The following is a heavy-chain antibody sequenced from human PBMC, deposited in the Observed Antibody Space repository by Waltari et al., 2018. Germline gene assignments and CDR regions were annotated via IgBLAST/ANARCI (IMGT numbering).Heavy chain of an antibody. D-gene: IGHD3-16*01. CDR2: ISYDGSNK. Sequence: QVQLVESGGGVVQHGRSLRLPCAASGFTFSSYGMHWVRQAPGKGLEWVAVISYDGSNKYYADSVKGRFTISRDNSKNTLYLQMNSLRAEDTAVYYCAKDPHVTGDYRGQGTLVTVSS. CDR1: GFTFSSYG. J-gene: IGHJ4*02. CDR3: AKDPHVTGDY. V-gene: IGHV3-30*18.